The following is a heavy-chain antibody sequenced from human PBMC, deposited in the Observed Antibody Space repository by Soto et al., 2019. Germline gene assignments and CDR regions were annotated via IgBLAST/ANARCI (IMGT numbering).Heavy chain of an antibody. D-gene: IGHD3-10*01. CDR2: IYYSGST. Sequence: QVQLQESGPGLVKPSQTLSLTCTVSGGSISSGGYYWSWIRQHPGKGLEWIVYIYYSGSTYYNPSLKSRVTISVDTSKNQFSLKLSSVTAADTAVYYCARVQNAAHMVRGASPWFDPWGQGTLVTVSS. J-gene: IGHJ5*02. CDR3: ARVQNAAHMVRGASPWFDP. V-gene: IGHV4-31*03. CDR1: GGSISSGGYY.